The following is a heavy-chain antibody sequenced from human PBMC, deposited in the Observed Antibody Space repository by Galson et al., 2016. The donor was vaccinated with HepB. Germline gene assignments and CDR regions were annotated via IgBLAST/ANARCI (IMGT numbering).Heavy chain of an antibody. Sequence: SLRLSCAASGFTFSTAWMNWVRQAPGKGLEWVGRIKSKIDDETTDYAAPVKGRFTISRDDSTNTLYLQMNSLKTEDSAVYYCTARPYIKTGLIDFWGQGTLVTVSS. CDR3: TARPYIKTGLIDF. CDR2: IKSKIDDETT. CDR1: GFTFSTAW. J-gene: IGHJ4*02. V-gene: IGHV3-15*07. D-gene: IGHD7-27*01.